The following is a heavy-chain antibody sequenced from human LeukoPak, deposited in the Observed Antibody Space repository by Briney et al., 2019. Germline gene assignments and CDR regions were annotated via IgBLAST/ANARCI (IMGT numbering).Heavy chain of an antibody. Sequence: PGGSLRLSCAASGFTVSNNYMNWVRQAPGKGLEWVSVIYSGGSTYYADSMKGRFTISRDNSKNTLYLQMNSLRAEDTAVYYCARDYYYDSSGYRIFDYWGQGTLVTVSS. CDR1: GFTVSNNY. V-gene: IGHV3-66*01. CDR3: ARDYYYDSSGYRIFDY. D-gene: IGHD3-22*01. CDR2: IYSGGST. J-gene: IGHJ4*02.